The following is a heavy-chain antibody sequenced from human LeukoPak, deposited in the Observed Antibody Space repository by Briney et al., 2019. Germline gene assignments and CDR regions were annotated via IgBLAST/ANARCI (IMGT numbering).Heavy chain of an antibody. CDR3: ARTYYYGSGNDAFDI. Sequence: ASVKVSCKASGYTFTAYGISWVRQAPGQGLEWMGGIIPIFGTANYAQKFQGRVTITADESTSTAYMELSSLRSEDTAVYYCARTYYYGSGNDAFDIWGQGTMVTVSS. CDR2: IIPIFGTA. J-gene: IGHJ3*02. V-gene: IGHV1-69*13. CDR1: GYTFTAYG. D-gene: IGHD3-10*01.